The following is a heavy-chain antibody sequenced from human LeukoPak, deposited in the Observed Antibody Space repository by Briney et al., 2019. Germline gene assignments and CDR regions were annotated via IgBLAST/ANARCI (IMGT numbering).Heavy chain of an antibody. CDR1: GFTVSSNY. D-gene: IGHD3-10*01. J-gene: IGHJ6*02. CDR2: IYSGGST. V-gene: IGHV3-53*04. Sequence: GGSLRLSCAASGFTVSSNYMSWVRQAPGKGLEWVSVIYSGGSTYYADSVKGRFTISRHNSKNPLYLQMNSLRAEDTAVYYCARVRGVYYYGMDVWGQGTTVTVSS. CDR3: ARVRGVYYYGMDV.